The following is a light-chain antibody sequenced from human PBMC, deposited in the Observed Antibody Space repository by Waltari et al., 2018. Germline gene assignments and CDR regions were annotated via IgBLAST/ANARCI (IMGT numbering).Light chain of an antibody. CDR1: SGHSSNV. J-gene: IGLJ3*02. CDR2: VNNDGSH. Sequence: QLVPTQSPSVSASLGASVKLTCTLSSGHSSNVIAWHQQQPGKGPRYLMNVNNDGSHSKGDEIPDRFSGSSSGAERYLTISSLQSDDEADYYCQTGGHGTWVFGGGTKLTVL. CDR3: QTGGHGTWV. V-gene: IGLV4-69*01.